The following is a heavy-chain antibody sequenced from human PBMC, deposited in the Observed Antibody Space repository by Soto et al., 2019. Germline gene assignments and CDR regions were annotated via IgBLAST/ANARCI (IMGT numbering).Heavy chain of an antibody. Sequence: PSETLSLTCTVSGGSINNYYWSWIRQPPGKGLEWIGYIYHSGNTNYNPSLKSRVTISVDTSKNQFSLKLNSVTAADTAVYYCARVVDSCSGGSCYSGYYYYMDVWGKGTTVTVSS. J-gene: IGHJ6*03. D-gene: IGHD2-15*01. CDR1: GGSINNYY. CDR2: IYHSGNT. V-gene: IGHV4-59*01. CDR3: ARVVDSCSGGSCYSGYYYYMDV.